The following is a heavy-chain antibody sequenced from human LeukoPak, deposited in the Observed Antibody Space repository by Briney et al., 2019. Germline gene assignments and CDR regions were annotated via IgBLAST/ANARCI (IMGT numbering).Heavy chain of an antibody. D-gene: IGHD7-27*01. CDR2: ISGSGGTT. CDR3: ARDLPGDN. CDR1: GFTFSSYA. J-gene: IGHJ4*02. Sequence: GGSLRLSCAASGFTFSSYAMSWVRQAPGKGLEWVSGISGSGGTTYYADSVKGRFTISRDNAKDSLYLQMNSLRDEDTAVYYCARDLPGDNWGQGTLVTVSS. V-gene: IGHV3-23*01.